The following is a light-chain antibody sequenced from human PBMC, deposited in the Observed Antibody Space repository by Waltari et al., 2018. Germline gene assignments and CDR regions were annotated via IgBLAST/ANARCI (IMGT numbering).Light chain of an antibody. Sequence: QSALTPPPSASGSPGQSVTIPCTGTSSDGGGFNYVSWYQQSPGRAPKLMIYEVTKRPSGVPDRFSGSKSGNTASLTVSGLQADDEADYYCSSYAGSNNYWVFGGGTTLTVL. CDR2: EVT. V-gene: IGLV2-8*01. J-gene: IGLJ3*02. CDR3: SSYAGSNNYWV. CDR1: SSDGGGFNY.